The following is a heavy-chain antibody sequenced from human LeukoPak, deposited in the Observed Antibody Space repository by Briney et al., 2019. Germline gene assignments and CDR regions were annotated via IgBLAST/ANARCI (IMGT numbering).Heavy chain of an antibody. V-gene: IGHV4-30-2*01. CDR2: IYHSGST. Sequence: PSETLSLTCAVSGGSISSGGYSWSWIRQPPGKGLEWIGYIYHSGSTYYNPSLKSRVTISVDRSKNQFSLKLSSVTAADTAVYYCARDQGPGSPRSWYFDLWGRGTLVTVSS. D-gene: IGHD3-10*01. J-gene: IGHJ2*01. CDR3: ARDQGPGSPRSWYFDL. CDR1: GGSISSGGYS.